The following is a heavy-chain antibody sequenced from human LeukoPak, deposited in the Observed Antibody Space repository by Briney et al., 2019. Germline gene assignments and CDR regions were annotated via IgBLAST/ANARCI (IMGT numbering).Heavy chain of an antibody. CDR3: ARVVRELWFGELLDY. V-gene: IGHV3-21*01. D-gene: IGHD3-10*01. J-gene: IGHJ4*02. CDR2: ISSSSSYI. CDR1: AFTFSSYS. Sequence: NPGGSLRLSCAASAFTFSSYSMNWVRQAPGKGLEWVSSISSSSSYIYYADSVKGRFTISRYNTNNSLYLQMNSLRAEDTAVYYCARVVRELWFGELLDYWGQGTLVTVSS.